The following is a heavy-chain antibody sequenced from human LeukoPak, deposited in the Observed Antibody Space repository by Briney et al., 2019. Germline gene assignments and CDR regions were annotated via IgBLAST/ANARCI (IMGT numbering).Heavy chain of an antibody. CDR1: GFTFSSYA. Sequence: GSLRLSCTASGFTFSSYAMTWVRQASGKGLEWVSGISGSGDTTYYADSVKGRFTISRDNSKNTLYLQMNSLRAEDTAVYYCAKTRGYCSGGACYSDYWGQGTLVTVSS. J-gene: IGHJ4*02. CDR2: ISGSGDTT. D-gene: IGHD2-15*01. CDR3: AKTRGYCSGGACYSDY. V-gene: IGHV3-23*01.